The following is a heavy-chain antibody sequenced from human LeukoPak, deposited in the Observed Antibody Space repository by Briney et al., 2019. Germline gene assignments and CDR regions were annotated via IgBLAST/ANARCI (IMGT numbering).Heavy chain of an antibody. CDR3: ARSGQHLFDS. Sequence: SGGSLRLSCAASGFTFSSSEMNWVRQAPGKGLEWVSYISSSGGTISYADSVKGRFTISRDNAKNSLYLQMNSLRAEDTAIYYCARSGQHLFDSWGQGTLVTVSS. J-gene: IGHJ4*02. CDR1: GFTFSSSE. D-gene: IGHD6-13*01. V-gene: IGHV3-48*03. CDR2: ISSSGGTI.